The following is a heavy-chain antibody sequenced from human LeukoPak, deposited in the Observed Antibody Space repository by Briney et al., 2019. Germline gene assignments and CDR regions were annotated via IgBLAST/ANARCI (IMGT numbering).Heavy chain of an antibody. CDR2: ISSSSSYT. CDR3: ARVHYDILTGYSPHFDY. D-gene: IGHD3-9*01. J-gene: IGHJ4*02. V-gene: IGHV3-11*05. CDR1: GFTFSDYY. Sequence: PGGSLRLSCAASGFTFSDYYMSWIRQAPGKGLEWVSYISSSSSYTNYADSVKGRFTISRDNAKNSLYLQMNRLRAEDTAVYYCARVHYDILTGYSPHFDYWGQGTLVTVSS.